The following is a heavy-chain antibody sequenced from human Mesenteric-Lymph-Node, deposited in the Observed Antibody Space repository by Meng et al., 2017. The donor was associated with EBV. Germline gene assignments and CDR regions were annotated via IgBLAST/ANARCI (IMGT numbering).Heavy chain of an antibody. CDR2: ISGSGVST. CDR1: GFTFSSDA. J-gene: IGHJ4*02. V-gene: IGHV3-23*04. CDR3: AKDRHGDLAGGFDY. D-gene: IGHD4-17*01. Sequence: EGQLVESGGGLVQPGGSLILSCAASGFTFSSDAMSWVRQAPGKGLEWVSAISGSGVSTYYADSVRGRFTISRDNSKNTLYLQMNSLRADDTAVYYCAKDRHGDLAGGFDYWGQGTLVTVSS.